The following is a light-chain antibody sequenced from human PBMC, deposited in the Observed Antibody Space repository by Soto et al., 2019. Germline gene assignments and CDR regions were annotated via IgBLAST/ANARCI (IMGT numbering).Light chain of an antibody. CDR3: QQRFNWHVT. CDR1: QSINNY. CDR2: DAS. V-gene: IGKV3-11*01. J-gene: IGKJ5*01. Sequence: EIVLTQSPVTLSLSPGERATLSCRASQSINNYLAWYQQKPGQAPRLLIYDASNRATGIPARFSGSGCGTDFTLTISSLETEDFAVYYCQQRFNWHVTVGQGTRLDI.